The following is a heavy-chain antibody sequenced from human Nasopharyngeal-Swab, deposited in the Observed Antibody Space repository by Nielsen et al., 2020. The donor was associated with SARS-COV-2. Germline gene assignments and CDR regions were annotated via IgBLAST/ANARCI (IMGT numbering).Heavy chain of an antibody. CDR1: GGSISSADYY. V-gene: IGHV4-30-4*08. Sequence: SETLSLTCTVSGGSISSADYYWSWIRQPPGKGLEWIGNIYYSGRTYYNPSLKSRLTVSLDTSKNQFSLKLSSVTAADTAVYYCARAVVVIVPATLDYWGQGTLVTVSS. D-gene: IGHD2/OR15-2a*01. CDR2: IYYSGRT. CDR3: ARAVVVIVPATLDY. J-gene: IGHJ4*02.